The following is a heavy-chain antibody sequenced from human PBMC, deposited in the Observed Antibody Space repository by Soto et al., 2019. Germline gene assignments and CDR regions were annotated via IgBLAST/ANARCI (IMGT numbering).Heavy chain of an antibody. V-gene: IGHV1-18*01. CDR3: ATPRNLGVSF. Sequence: ASVKVSCKASGYTFTSYGISWVRQAPGQGLEWMGWISGINGITNYAQKFQGRVTMTTDTSTSTVYMELRSLRSEDTAVYYCATPRNLGVSFWGQGSLVPVSS. CDR1: GYTFTSYG. CDR2: ISGINGIT. D-gene: IGHD3-10*01. J-gene: IGHJ4*02.